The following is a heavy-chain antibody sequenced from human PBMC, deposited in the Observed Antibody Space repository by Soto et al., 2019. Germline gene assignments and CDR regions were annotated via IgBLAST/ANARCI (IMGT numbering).Heavy chain of an antibody. V-gene: IGHV1-3*01. Sequence: FRASGYTFTSYDSYWVHQAPGQRLEWMGWINAGNGNTKYSQKFQGRVTITRDTSASTAYMELSSLRSEDAAVYYCARAWVVVTAPDYWGQGTLVTVSS. CDR1: GYTFTSYD. J-gene: IGHJ4*02. D-gene: IGHD2-21*02. CDR3: ARAWVVVTAPDY. CDR2: INAGNGNT.